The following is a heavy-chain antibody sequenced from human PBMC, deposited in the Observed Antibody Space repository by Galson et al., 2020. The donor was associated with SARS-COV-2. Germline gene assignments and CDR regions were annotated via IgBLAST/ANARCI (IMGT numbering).Heavy chain of an antibody. J-gene: IGHJ3*01. CDR1: GASISTGSYY. Sequence: SETLSLTCTVSGASISTGSYYWSWIRQPAGKGLEWIGHVYTSGSTSYNPSLKSRVTMSVDTSKNQFSLRLNSVTAADAAVYYCASPLSGYTYGREGFFDGWGQGTMVAVSS. CDR2: VYTSGST. CDR3: ASPLSGYTYGREGFFDG. D-gene: IGHD5-18*01. V-gene: IGHV4-61*09.